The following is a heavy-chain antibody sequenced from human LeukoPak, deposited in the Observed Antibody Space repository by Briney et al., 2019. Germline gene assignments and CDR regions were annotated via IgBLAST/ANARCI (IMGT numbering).Heavy chain of an antibody. CDR2: IYYSGST. J-gene: IGHJ6*03. Sequence: SETLSLTCAVSGGSISSGGYSWSWIRQPPGKGLEWIGYIYYSGSTYYNPSLKSRVTISVDTSKNQFSLKLSSVTAADTAVYYCAREGYSYGFCYMDVWGKGTTVTVSS. CDR3: AREGYSYGFCYMDV. D-gene: IGHD5-18*01. V-gene: IGHV4-30-4*07. CDR1: GGSISSGGYS.